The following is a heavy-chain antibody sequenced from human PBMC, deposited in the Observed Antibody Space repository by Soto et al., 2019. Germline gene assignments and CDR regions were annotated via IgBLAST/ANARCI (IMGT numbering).Heavy chain of an antibody. V-gene: IGHV4-39*01. CDR2: IYYSGST. J-gene: IGHJ5*02. CDR1: GGSISSSSYY. Sequence: QLQLQESGPGLVKPSETLSLTCTVSGGSISSSSYYWGWIRQPPGKGLEWIGSIYYSGSTYYNPSLKSRVTISVDTSKNQFSLKLSSVTAADTAVYYCARVLRYFDSSQGPTSWFDPWGQGTLVTVSS. CDR3: ARVLRYFDSSQGPTSWFDP. D-gene: IGHD3-9*01.